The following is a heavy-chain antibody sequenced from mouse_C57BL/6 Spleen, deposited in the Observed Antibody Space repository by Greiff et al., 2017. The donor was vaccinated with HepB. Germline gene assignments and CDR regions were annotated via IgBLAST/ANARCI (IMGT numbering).Heavy chain of an antibody. CDR1: GYTFPSYW. V-gene: IGHV1-69*01. D-gene: IGHD1-1*01. J-gene: IGHJ1*03. Sequence: QVQLQQPGAELVMPGASVKLSCKASGYTFPSYWMHWVKQRPGQGLEWIGEIDPSDSYTYYNQKFKGKSTLTVDKSSSTAYMQLSSLTSEDSAVYYCARSYYDSIDWYYDVWGTGTTVTVSS. CDR3: ARSYYDSIDWYYDV. CDR2: IDPSDSYT.